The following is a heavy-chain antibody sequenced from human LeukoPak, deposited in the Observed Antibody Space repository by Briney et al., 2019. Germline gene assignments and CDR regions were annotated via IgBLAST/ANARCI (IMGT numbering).Heavy chain of an antibody. J-gene: IGHJ4*02. V-gene: IGHV4-38-2*02. D-gene: IGHD3-9*01. Sequence: SETLSLTCTVSGYSISSGYYWGWIRQPPGKGLEWIGSIYHSGSTYYNPSLKSRVTISVDTSKNQFSLKLSSVTAADTAVYYCARGADDILTGLDYWGQGTLVTVSS. CDR1: GYSISSGYY. CDR2: IYHSGST. CDR3: ARGADDILTGLDY.